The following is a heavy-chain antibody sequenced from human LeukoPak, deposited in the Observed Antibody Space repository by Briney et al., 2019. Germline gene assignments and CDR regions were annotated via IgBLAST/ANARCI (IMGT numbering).Heavy chain of an antibody. D-gene: IGHD6-19*01. J-gene: IGHJ4*02. CDR1: GVSFSGYY. CDR2: INHSGST. V-gene: IGHV4-34*01. CDR3: ARIGYSSGWEPIDY. Sequence: SETLSLTCAVYGVSFSGYYWSWIRQPPGKGLEWIGEINHSGSTNYNPSLKSRVTISVDTSKNQFSLKLSSVTAADTAVYYCARIGYSSGWEPIDYWGQGTLVTVSS.